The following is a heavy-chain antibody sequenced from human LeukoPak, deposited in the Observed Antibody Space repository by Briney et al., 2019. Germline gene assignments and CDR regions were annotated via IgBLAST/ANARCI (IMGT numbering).Heavy chain of an antibody. CDR2: ISNDGSNK. CDR1: GFTFNSYA. J-gene: IGHJ6*02. V-gene: IGHV3-30-3*01. Sequence: PGGSLRLSCAASGFTFNSYAMHWVRQAPGKGLEWVAVISNDGSNKYYADSVKGRFTISRDNSKNTLYLQMNSLRAEDTAVYYCARGHDYGDYYYYGMDVWGQGTTVTVSS. D-gene: IGHD4-17*01. CDR3: ARGHDYGDYYYYGMDV.